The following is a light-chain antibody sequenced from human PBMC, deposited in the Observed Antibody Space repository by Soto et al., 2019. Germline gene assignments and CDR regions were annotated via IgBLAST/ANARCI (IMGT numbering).Light chain of an antibody. CDR1: ESVISN. CDR3: QQYSSWPPWT. CDR2: GAS. Sequence: EIVLTQSPATLSVSPGERATLSCRASESVISNLAWYQQKPGQAPRLLIYGASARATGIQARFSGTGSWTEFTLTISTLQSEDFAVYYCQQYSSWPPWTVGQGTKVEIK. V-gene: IGKV3-15*01. J-gene: IGKJ1*01.